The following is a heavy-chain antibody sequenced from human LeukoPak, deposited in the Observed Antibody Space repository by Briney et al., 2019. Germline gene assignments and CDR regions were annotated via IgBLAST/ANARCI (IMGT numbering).Heavy chain of an antibody. J-gene: IGHJ2*01. CDR3: AGEMAATSRAPGRYFDL. CDR2: ISSSSNYI. Sequence: GGSLRLSCAASGFTFSSYAMSWVRQAPGKGLEWVSAISSSSNYIYYTDSVKGRFTISRDNAKYSLYLQMNSLTAEDTAVYYCAGEMAATSRAPGRYFDLWGRGTLVTVSS. D-gene: IGHD5-24*01. CDR1: GFTFSSYA. V-gene: IGHV3-21*01.